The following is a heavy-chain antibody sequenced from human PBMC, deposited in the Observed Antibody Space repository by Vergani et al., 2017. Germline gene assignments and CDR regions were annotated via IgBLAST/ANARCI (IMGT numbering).Heavy chain of an antibody. J-gene: IGHJ6*03. V-gene: IGHV3-33*01. Sequence: QVQLEESGGGVVQPGRSLRLSCAVSGFTLSSHAMHWVRQAPGKGLEWVACIWYDGSKEYYAGSVKGRFTISRDNSKNTLYLQMNNLRAADTAVYYCARSGYCAHGVCYMTYYYYMDVWGKGTAVTVSS. CDR1: GFTLSSHA. D-gene: IGHD2-8*01. CDR3: ARSGYCAHGVCYMTYYYYMDV. CDR2: IWYDGSKE.